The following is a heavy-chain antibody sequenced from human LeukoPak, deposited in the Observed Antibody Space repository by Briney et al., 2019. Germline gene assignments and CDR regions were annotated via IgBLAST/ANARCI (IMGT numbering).Heavy chain of an antibody. CDR3: AREGDYDILTGYPNWFDP. Sequence: ASVKVSCKASGYTFTSYGISWVRQAPGQGPEWMGWISAYNGNTNYAQKLQGRVTMTTDTSTSTAYMELRSLRSDDTAVYYCAREGDYDILTGYPNWFDPWGQGTLVTVSS. CDR1: GYTFTSYG. CDR2: ISAYNGNT. D-gene: IGHD3-9*01. V-gene: IGHV1-18*01. J-gene: IGHJ5*02.